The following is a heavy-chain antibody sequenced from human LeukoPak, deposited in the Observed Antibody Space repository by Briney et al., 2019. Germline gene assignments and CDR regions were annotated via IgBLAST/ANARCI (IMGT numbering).Heavy chain of an antibody. D-gene: IGHD3-22*01. CDR2: ISGSGGST. CDR3: AKGVHYYDSSGFDY. J-gene: IGHJ4*02. V-gene: IGHV3-23*01. Sequence: GGSLRLSYAASGFTFSSYAMSWVRQAPGKGLEWVSAISGSGGSTYYADSVKGRFTISRDNSKNTRYLQMNSLRAEDTAVYYCAKGVHYYDSSGFDYWGQGTLVTVSS. CDR1: GFTFSSYA.